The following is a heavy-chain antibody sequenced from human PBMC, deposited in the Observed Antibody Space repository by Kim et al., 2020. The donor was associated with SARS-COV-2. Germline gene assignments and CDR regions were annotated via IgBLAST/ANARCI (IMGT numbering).Heavy chain of an antibody. D-gene: IGHD2-15*01. V-gene: IGHV4-34*01. J-gene: IGHJ4*02. CDR2: INHSGST. CDR3: ARTYCSGGSCYYFDY. CDR1: GGSFSGYY. Sequence: SETLSLTCAVYGGSFSGYYWSWIRQPPGKGLEWIGEINHSGSTNYNPSLKSRVTISVDTSKNQFSLKLSSVTAADTAVYYCARTYCSGGSCYYFDYWGQGTLVTVSS.